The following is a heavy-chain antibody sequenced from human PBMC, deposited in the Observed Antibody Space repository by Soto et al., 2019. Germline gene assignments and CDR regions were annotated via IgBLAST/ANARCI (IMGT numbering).Heavy chain of an antibody. J-gene: IGHJ5*02. CDR2: ISGSGGST. CDR3: AKGGVRYFDRPSGFEP. Sequence: AVSLRLSFAASGFTFSSYAMSWVRQAPGKGLEWVSAISGSGGSTYYADSVKGRFTISRDNSKNTLYLQMNSLRAEDTAVYYCAKGGVRYFDRPSGFEPWGKGTLVTVS. V-gene: IGHV3-23*01. D-gene: IGHD3-9*01. CDR1: GFTFSSYA.